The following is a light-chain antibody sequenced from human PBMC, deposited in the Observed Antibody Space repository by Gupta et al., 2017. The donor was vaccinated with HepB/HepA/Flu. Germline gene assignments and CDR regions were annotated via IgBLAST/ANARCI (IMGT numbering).Light chain of an antibody. CDR1: QDITVN. CDR2: GSS. CDR3: QQSYSSLRPT. V-gene: IGKV1-39*01. Sequence: DIQMTQSPSSLSASVGDRVTITCRASQDITVNLNRYQHQPGQAPKVLIFGSSNLQSGVPSRFSGSGSGTYFTLTISSLQPEDSATYYCQQSYSSLRPTFGGGTKVEIK. J-gene: IGKJ4*01.